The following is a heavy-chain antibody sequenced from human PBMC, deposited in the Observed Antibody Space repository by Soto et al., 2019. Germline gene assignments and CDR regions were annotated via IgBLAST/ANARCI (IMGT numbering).Heavy chain of an antibody. CDR1: GYRFASYR. V-gene: IGHV5-51*01. CDR3: ASWFNDNFDY. J-gene: IGHJ4*02. D-gene: IGHD3-10*01. CDR2: IDPSDSDI. Sequence: GESLKISCKGSGYRFASYRIAWVRQMPGKGLEWMGIIDPSDSDIRYSPSFQGQVTISADKSISTAYLQWSSLKASGTAIYYCASWFNDNFDYWGQGTLVTVSS.